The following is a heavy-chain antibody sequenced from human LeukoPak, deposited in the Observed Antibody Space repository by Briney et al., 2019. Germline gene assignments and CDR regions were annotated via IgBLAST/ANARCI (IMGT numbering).Heavy chain of an antibody. CDR1: GFTFSNAW. CDR2: IKSKTDGGTT. CDR3: TTVVD. Sequence: GGSLRLSCAASGFTFSNAWMSWVRQAPGKGLEWVDRIKSKTDGGTTDYAAPVKGRFTISRDDSKNTLHLQMNSLKTEDTAVYYCTTVVDWGQGTLVTVSS. J-gene: IGHJ4*02. V-gene: IGHV3-15*01. D-gene: IGHD1-26*01.